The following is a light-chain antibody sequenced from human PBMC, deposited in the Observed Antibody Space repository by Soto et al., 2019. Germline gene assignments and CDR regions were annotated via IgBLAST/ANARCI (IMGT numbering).Light chain of an antibody. CDR2: GAS. Sequence: EIVMSQSPATLSVSPGERATLSCRASQSVSSNLAWYQQKPGQAPRLLIYGASTRATGIPARFSGSGSGTEFTLTISSLQSEDFAVYYCQQYNNGRTFGQGTNVEIK. CDR3: QQYNNGRT. CDR1: QSVSSN. J-gene: IGKJ1*01. V-gene: IGKV3-15*01.